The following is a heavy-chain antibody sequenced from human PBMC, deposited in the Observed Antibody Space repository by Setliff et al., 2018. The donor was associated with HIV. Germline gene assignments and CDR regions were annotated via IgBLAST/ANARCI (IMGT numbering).Heavy chain of an antibody. V-gene: IGHV1-18*01. CDR1: GYNFNNHG. Sequence: ASVKVSCKASGYNFNNHGITWVRQAPGRGLEWVGWIGYNGNTNYAQKFQGRVTMTTDTSTNTAYMDLTSLKSDDTAVYYCARDPTAPSITIFGVVGATYRFDPWGPGTLVTVSS. D-gene: IGHD3-3*01. CDR3: ARDPTAPSITIFGVVGATYRFDP. CDR2: IGYNGNT. J-gene: IGHJ5*02.